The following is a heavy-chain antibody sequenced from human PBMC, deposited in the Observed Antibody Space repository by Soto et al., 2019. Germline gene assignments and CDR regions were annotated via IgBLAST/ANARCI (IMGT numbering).Heavy chain of an antibody. Sequence: PGGSLRLSCAASGFTFSSYAMSWVRQAPGKGLEWVSAISGSGGSTYYADSVKGRFTISRDNSKNTLYLQMNSLRAEDTAVYYCAKVTEYSSSSGLDYWGQGTLVTVS. V-gene: IGHV3-23*01. CDR1: GFTFSSYA. J-gene: IGHJ4*02. CDR2: ISGSGGST. D-gene: IGHD6-6*01. CDR3: AKVTEYSSSSGLDY.